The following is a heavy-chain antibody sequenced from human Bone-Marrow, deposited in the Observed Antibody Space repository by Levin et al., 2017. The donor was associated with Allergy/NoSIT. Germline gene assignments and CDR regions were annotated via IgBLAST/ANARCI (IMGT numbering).Heavy chain of an antibody. CDR3: ARVSVEPRGVTFDL. Sequence: SQTLSLTCTVSGDSISLHTYYWAWIRQLPGKGLEWIAFIYHTGSTYYSPSFESRVTISVDASENQFSLTVKSVTAADTAVYFCARVSVEPRGVTFDLWGRGTVVSVSS. D-gene: IGHD6-19*01. CDR2: IYHTGST. CDR1: GDSISLHTYY. J-gene: IGHJ3*01. V-gene: IGHV4-31*03.